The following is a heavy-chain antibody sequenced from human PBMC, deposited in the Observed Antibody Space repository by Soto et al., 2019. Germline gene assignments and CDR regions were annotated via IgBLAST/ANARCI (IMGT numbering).Heavy chain of an antibody. CDR2: INSDGSST. D-gene: IGHD3-22*01. CDR1: GCTFSRYW. Sequence: EVQLVESGGGLVQPGGALRLSCAASGCTFSRYWMHWLHQAQGKEMVWVSRINSDGSSTSYADSVMGRITISRDNAKNTLDLQMNSLRAEDTAVYYCARDHYDKDAFDIWCQGTMVTVSS. J-gene: IGHJ3*02. CDR3: ARDHYDKDAFDI. V-gene: IGHV3-74*01.